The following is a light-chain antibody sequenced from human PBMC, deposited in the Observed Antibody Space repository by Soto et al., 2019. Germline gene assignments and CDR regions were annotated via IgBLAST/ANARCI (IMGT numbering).Light chain of an antibody. CDR1: SSDVGGYNY. V-gene: IGLV2-8*01. CDR3: TSYAGGNNV. Sequence: QAVVTQPPSAYGSPGQSVTISCTGTSSDVGGYNYVSWYQQHPGKVPKLMVYEVNKRPSGVPDRFSGSKSGNTASLTVSGLQAEDEADYYCTSYAGGNNVFGTGTKLTVL. CDR2: EVN. J-gene: IGLJ1*01.